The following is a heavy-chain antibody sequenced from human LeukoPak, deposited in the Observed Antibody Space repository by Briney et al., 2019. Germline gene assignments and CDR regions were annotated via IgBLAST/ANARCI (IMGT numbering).Heavy chain of an antibody. V-gene: IGHV1-69*05. CDR3: ATRELVQDYYYMDV. CDR2: IIPIFGTA. CDR1: GGTFSSYA. D-gene: IGHD6-13*01. J-gene: IGHJ6*03. Sequence: SVKVSCKASGGTFSSYAISWVRQAPGQGLEGMGRIIPIFGTANYAQKFQGRVTITTDESTSTAYMELSSLRSEDTAVYYCATRELVQDYYYMDVWGKGTTVTVSS.